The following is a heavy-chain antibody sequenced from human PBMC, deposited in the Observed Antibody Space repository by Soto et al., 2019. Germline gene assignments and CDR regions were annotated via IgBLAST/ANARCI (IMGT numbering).Heavy chain of an antibody. CDR3: ASGHGMDV. CDR1: GFTFSTYS. CDR2: IRSSSSTK. Sequence: EVLLVEAGGGLVQPGGSLRLSCAASGFTFSTYSMNWVRQAPGKGLEWISNIRSSSSTKYYADSVKGRFTISRDNAMNSLFLQMNSLRDEDTAVYYCASGHGMDVWGQGTTVIVSS. J-gene: IGHJ6*02. V-gene: IGHV3-48*02.